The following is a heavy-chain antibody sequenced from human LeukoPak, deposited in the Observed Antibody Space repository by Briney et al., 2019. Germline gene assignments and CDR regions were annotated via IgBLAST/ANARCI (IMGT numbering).Heavy chain of an antibody. Sequence: KSGGSLRLSCAVSGFTFSTYSMNWVRQAPGKGLEWVSSISSSSTYIYYADSVKGRFTISRDDAKNSLYLQMNSLRAEDTAVYYCARAWGSGSYYRGSEYWGQGTLVTVSS. V-gene: IGHV3-21*01. CDR3: ARAWGSGSYYRGSEY. CDR2: ISSSSTYI. J-gene: IGHJ4*02. D-gene: IGHD3-10*01. CDR1: GFTFSTYS.